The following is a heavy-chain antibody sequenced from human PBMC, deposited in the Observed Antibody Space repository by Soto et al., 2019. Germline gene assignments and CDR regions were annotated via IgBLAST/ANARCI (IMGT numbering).Heavy chain of an antibody. Sequence: GGSLRLSCAASGFTFSSYAMHWVRQAPGKGLEWVAVISYDGSNKYYADSVKGRFTISRDNSKNTLYLQMNSLRAEDTAVYYCARGGYSGYDYDAFDIWGQGTMVTVSS. D-gene: IGHD5-12*01. V-gene: IGHV3-30-3*01. J-gene: IGHJ3*02. CDR2: ISYDGSNK. CDR3: ARGGYSGYDYDAFDI. CDR1: GFTFSSYA.